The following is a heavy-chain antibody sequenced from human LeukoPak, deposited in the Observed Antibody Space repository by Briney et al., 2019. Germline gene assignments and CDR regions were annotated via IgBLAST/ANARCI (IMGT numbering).Heavy chain of an antibody. D-gene: IGHD4-17*01. J-gene: IGHJ3*02. Sequence: PSETLSLTCTVSGGSISSYYWSWIRQPPGKGLEWIGYIYYSGSTNYNPSLKSRVPISVDMSKNQFSLKLSSVTAADTAVYYCARDPYGSKGGAFDIWGQGTMVTVSS. CDR2: IYYSGST. V-gene: IGHV4-59*01. CDR1: GGSISSYY. CDR3: ARDPYGSKGGAFDI.